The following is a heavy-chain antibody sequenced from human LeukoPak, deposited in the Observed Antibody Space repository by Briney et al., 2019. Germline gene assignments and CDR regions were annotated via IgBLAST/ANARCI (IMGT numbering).Heavy chain of an antibody. Sequence: SETLSLTCTVSGGSISSYYWSWIRQPPGKGLGWIGYIYYSGSTNYNPSLKSRVTISVDTSKNQFSLKLSSVTAADTAVYYCARVHSGSYYADYYYYMDVWGKGITVTVSS. J-gene: IGHJ6*03. V-gene: IGHV4-59*01. D-gene: IGHD1-26*01. CDR3: ARVHSGSYYADYYYYMDV. CDR1: GGSISSYY. CDR2: IYYSGST.